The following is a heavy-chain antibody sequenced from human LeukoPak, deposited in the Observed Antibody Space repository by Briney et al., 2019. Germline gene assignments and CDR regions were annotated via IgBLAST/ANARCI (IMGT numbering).Heavy chain of an antibody. V-gene: IGHV4-59*01. CDR3: ARVAARRGDTYFDY. CDR1: GGSISYYY. Sequence: SETLSLTCTVSGGSISYYYWSWIRQPPGKGLEWIGYLFYSGSSGSTSYNPSLKTRLTISVDTSKNQLSLKLSSVTAADTALYYCARVAARRGDTYFDYWGQGTLVTVSS. D-gene: IGHD6-6*01. J-gene: IGHJ4*02. CDR2: LFYSGSSGST.